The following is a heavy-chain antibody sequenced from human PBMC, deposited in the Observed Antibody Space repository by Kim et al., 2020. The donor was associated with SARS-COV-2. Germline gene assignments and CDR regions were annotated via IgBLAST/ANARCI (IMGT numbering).Heavy chain of an antibody. D-gene: IGHD6-19*01. V-gene: IGHV4-39*02. CDR1: GGSISSSSYY. Sequence: SETLSLTCTVSGGSISSSSYYWGWIRQPPGQGLVWVGSIYYSGSTYYNPSLKSRVTISVDKSQNPLSLKLGSVTAAATAECYSARSVVQWQYSFDF. CDR2: IYYSGST. CDR3: ARSVVQWQYSFDF. J-gene: IGHJ2*01.